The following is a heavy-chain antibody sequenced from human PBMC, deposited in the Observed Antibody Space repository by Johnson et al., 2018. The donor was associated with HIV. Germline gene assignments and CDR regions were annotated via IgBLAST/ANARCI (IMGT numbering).Heavy chain of an antibody. CDR2: IYSGGST. CDR1: GITVNSNY. D-gene: IGHD6-19*01. CDR3: ARYSSGWYGAFDI. Sequence: VQLVESGGGLVQPGGSLILSCAASGITVNSNYMSWVRQAPGKGLEWVSVIYSGGSTYYADSVKGRFTISRDNSKNTLYLQMNSLRAEDTAVYYCARYSSGWYGAFDIWGQGTMVTVSS. J-gene: IGHJ3*02. V-gene: IGHV3-66*01.